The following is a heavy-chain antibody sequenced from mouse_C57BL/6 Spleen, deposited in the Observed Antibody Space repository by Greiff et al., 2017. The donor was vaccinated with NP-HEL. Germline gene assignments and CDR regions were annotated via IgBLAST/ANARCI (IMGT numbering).Heavy chain of an antibody. D-gene: IGHD1-1*01. J-gene: IGHJ2*01. CDR3: ATIYYGSSPLDY. CDR2: IYPGDGDT. Sequence: VQGVESGAELVKPGASVKISCKASGYAFSSYWMNWVKQRPGKGLEWIGQIYPGDGDTNYNGKFKGKATLTADKSSSTAYMQLSSLTSEDSAVYFCATIYYGSSPLDYWGQGTTLTVSS. CDR1: GYAFSSYW. V-gene: IGHV1-80*01.